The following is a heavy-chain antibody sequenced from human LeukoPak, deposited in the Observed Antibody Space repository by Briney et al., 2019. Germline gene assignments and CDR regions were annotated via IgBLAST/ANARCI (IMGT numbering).Heavy chain of an antibody. J-gene: IGHJ6*02. D-gene: IGHD2-15*01. CDR2: ISDSGGST. V-gene: IGHV3-64D*09. CDR3: VRGYSFGPYGMDV. Sequence: AGGSLRLSCSASGFPFSSYAMHWVRQAPGKGREYVSAISDSGGSTYYADSVKGRFTISRDNSKTTLYLQMSSLRAEDTAVYFCVRGYSFGPYGMDVWGQGTTVTVSS. CDR1: GFPFSSYA.